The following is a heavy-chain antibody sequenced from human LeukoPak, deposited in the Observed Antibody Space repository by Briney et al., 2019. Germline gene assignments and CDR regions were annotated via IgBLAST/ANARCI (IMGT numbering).Heavy chain of an antibody. V-gene: IGHV3-23*01. J-gene: IGHJ6*02. Sequence: GGSLRLSCAASGFTFSSYAMSWVRQAPGKGLEWVSAISSGGDNTYYADSVKGRFTISRDNSKNTLYLQMGSLRAEDMAVYYCARDFRGDYGDYYYDGMDVWGQGTTVTVSS. CDR1: GFTFSSYA. CDR2: ISSGGDNT. CDR3: ARDFRGDYGDYYYDGMDV. D-gene: IGHD4-17*01.